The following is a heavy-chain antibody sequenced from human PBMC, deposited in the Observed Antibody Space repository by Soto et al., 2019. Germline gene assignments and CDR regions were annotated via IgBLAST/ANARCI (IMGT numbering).Heavy chain of an antibody. Sequence: QVQLVQSGAEMRKPGASVMVSCKASGYTFTSYAMNWVRQAPGQRLEWMGWINGGNGDTKYSQRFQDRVTITRDTSANTVYMELSSLTSEDTAIYYCARGLGTNGLDVWGQGTAVTVSS. D-gene: IGHD3-16*01. J-gene: IGHJ6*02. CDR2: INGGNGDT. V-gene: IGHV1-3*01. CDR1: GYTFTSYA. CDR3: ARGLGTNGLDV.